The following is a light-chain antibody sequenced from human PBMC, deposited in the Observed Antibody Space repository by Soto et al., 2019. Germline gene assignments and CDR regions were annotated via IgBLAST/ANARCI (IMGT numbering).Light chain of an antibody. CDR3: QSYDSSLSGYV. CDR2: RNN. V-gene: IGLV1-47*01. CDR1: SSNIGSNY. Sequence: QAVVTQPPSASGTPGQRVTISCSGSSSNIGSNYVYWYQQLPGTAPKLLIYRNNQRPSGVPDRFSGSKSGTSASLAISGLRSEDEADYYCQSYDSSLSGYVFGTGTKVTVL. J-gene: IGLJ1*01.